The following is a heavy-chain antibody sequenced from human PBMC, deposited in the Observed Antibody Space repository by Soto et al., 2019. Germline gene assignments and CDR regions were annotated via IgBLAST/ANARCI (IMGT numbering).Heavy chain of an antibody. J-gene: IGHJ4*02. D-gene: IGHD4-17*01. CDR1: GFTFSSYS. Sequence: GSLRLSCAASGFTFSSYSMNWVRQAPGKGLEWDSSISSSSSYIYYADSVKGRFTISRDNAKISLYLQMNSLRAEDTAVYYCARGFHDYGSFWGQGTLVTVSS. CDR2: ISSSSSYI. CDR3: ARGFHDYGSF. V-gene: IGHV3-21*04.